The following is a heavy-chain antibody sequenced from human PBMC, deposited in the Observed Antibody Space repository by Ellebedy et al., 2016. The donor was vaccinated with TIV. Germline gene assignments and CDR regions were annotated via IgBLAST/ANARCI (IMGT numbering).Heavy chain of an antibody. J-gene: IGHJ4*02. CDR2: ISAYNGNT. CDR1: GYTFTSYG. D-gene: IGHD3-10*01. Sequence: AASVKVSCKASGYTFTSYGISWVRQAPGQGLEWMGWISAYNGNTNYAQKLQGRVTMTTDTSTSTAYMELRSLRSDDTAVYYCARGLALYYYGSGDYFDYWGQGTLVTVSS. V-gene: IGHV1-18*01. CDR3: ARGLALYYYGSGDYFDY.